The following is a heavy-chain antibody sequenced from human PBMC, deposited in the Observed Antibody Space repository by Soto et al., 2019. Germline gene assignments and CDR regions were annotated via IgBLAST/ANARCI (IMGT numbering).Heavy chain of an antibody. D-gene: IGHD3-16*02. V-gene: IGHV3-23*01. CDR2: ISASGRNT. CDR3: ADGGEWSFNFEY. Sequence: EVQLLESGGGLVQPGGSLRLSCAASGFTFSSYAMSWVRQAPGKGLEWVSGISASGRNTYYPDSVKGRFTTSRDNSKNTLYLQTNNLRAEDTAVYYCADGGEWSFNFEYWGLGTLVTVSS. CDR1: GFTFSSYA. J-gene: IGHJ4*02.